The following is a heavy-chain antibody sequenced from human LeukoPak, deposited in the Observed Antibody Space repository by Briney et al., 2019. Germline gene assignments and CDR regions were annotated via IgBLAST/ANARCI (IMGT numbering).Heavy chain of an antibody. D-gene: IGHD1-26*01. V-gene: IGHV4-59*08. Sequence: SETLSLTCTVSGGSISTYYWSWLRQPPGKGLEWIGYIYYSGSTNYNPSLKSRLTISVDTSKNQFSLKLSSVTAADTAVYYCARQSGSYADAFNIWGQGTMVTVSS. CDR1: GGSISTYY. CDR3: ARQSGSYADAFNI. J-gene: IGHJ3*02. CDR2: IYYSGST.